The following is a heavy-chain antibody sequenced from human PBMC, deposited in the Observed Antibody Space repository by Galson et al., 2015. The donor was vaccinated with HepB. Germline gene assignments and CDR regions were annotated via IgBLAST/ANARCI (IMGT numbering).Heavy chain of an antibody. V-gene: IGHV1-18*04. J-gene: IGHJ5*02. CDR1: GYTFTDYG. Sequence: SVKVSCKASGYTFTDYGLCWVRQAPGQGLEWVGWISADNGRTKYAQKFQDRVTVTTDTSTSTAYMDLRSLTSDDTAVYFCVRTDKSGSAYPDHWGQGTLVTVSS. CDR2: ISADNGRT. D-gene: IGHD3-10*01. CDR3: VRTDKSGSAYPDH.